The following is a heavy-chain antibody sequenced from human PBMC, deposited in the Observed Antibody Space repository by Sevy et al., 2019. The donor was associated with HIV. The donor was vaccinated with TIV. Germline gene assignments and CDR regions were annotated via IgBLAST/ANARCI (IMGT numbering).Heavy chain of an antibody. Sequence: GSLRLSCAVSGFSFDSYGMTWVRQAPGKGLEWVSGISGSGSRTYYADSVKGRFIISRDNSKNTLDLQMNSLRSEDTALYYWAKGGGGHYDPDEIGYYFYYYNMDVWGKGTTVTVSS. CDR3: AKGGGGHYDPDEIGYYFYYYNMDV. CDR1: GFSFDSYG. V-gene: IGHV3-23*01. CDR2: ISGSGSRT. D-gene: IGHD3-22*01. J-gene: IGHJ6*03.